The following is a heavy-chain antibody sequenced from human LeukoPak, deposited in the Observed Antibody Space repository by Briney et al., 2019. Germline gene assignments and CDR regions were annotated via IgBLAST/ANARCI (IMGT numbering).Heavy chain of an antibody. CDR1: GGTFSRYA. Sequence: GASVKVSCKASGGTFSRYAISWVRQAPGQGLEWMGGISPIFGTVNYAQKFQGRVTITADESTSTAYMELSSLRSEDTAVYYCARPPRPYYYDSSGYNYGYFDYWGQGTLVTVSS. D-gene: IGHD3-22*01. CDR2: ISPIFGTV. V-gene: IGHV1-69*13. CDR3: ARPPRPYYYDSSGYNYGYFDY. J-gene: IGHJ4*02.